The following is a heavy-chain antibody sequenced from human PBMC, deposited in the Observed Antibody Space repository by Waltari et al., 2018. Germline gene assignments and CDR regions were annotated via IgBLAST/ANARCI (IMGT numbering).Heavy chain of an antibody. J-gene: IGHJ5*01. CDR1: GVYFCSYG. D-gene: IGHD2-15*01. CDR2: IGHDGSLK. CDR3: AKENNDLLCDS. Sequence: QVQLEESGGGVVQPGRSLRLSCAASGVYFCSYGMHWVRQAPGKGLEWVAVIGHDGSLKYYADSVRGRFTISRDNSKNTLFLEMNSLRGEDTAVYYCAKENNDLLCDSWGQGTQVTVSS. V-gene: IGHV3-30*18.